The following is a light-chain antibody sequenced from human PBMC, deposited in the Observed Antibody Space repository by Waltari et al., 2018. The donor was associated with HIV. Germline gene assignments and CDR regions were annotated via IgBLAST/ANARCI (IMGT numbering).Light chain of an antibody. CDR3: QAVDNDKNRVG. CDR2: KDI. J-gene: IGLJ2*01. Sequence: SSKLTQPSSVSVSPGQTALITCPVYRLPTQYTFWYQSRPATHPVMVRYKDIVRPSGISERFAATTSGTTVTLTINGVRAEDEANYYCQAVDNDKNRVGFGGGTKLTVL. V-gene: IGLV3-25*03. CDR1: RLPTQY.